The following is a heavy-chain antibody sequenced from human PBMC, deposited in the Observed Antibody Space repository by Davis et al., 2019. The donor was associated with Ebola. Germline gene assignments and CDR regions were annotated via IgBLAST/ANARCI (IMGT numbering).Heavy chain of an antibody. D-gene: IGHD5-24*01. V-gene: IGHV6-1*01. CDR3: TRGWLRGAMDV. Sequence: PSETLSLTCAISGDSVSGNSGAWNWIRQSPSRGLEWLGRTYYNSKWYIDYAVSVRGRITINPDTSKNQFSLQLNSATPEDRGVYYCTRGWLRGAMDVWAQGTTVTVSS. J-gene: IGHJ6*02. CDR2: TYYNSKWYI. CDR1: GDSVSGNSGA.